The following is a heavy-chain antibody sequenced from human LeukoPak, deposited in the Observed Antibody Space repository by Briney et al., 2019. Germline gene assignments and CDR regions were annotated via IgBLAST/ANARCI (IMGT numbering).Heavy chain of an antibody. Sequence: GGSLRLSCAASGFSFSVSWMSWVRHTPGKGLEWVANIKYDGVEKYYVDSVKGRFAISRDNAKNSLFLQMNSLTAEDTAVYYCAKDLVYSSSSTSSITSWHYYYMDVWGKGTTVTVSS. CDR3: AKDLVYSSSSTSSITSWHYYYMDV. CDR1: GFSFSVSW. J-gene: IGHJ6*03. V-gene: IGHV3-7*01. D-gene: IGHD6-6*01. CDR2: IKYDGVEK.